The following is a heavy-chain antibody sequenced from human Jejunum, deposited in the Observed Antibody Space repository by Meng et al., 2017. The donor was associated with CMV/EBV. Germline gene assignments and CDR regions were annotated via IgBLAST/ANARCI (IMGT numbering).Heavy chain of an antibody. D-gene: IGHD2-2*01. J-gene: IGHJ6*02. V-gene: IGHV3-30-3*01. CDR3: ARDLKGWVAPAVRRIDYYGLDV. CDR2: ISYGGSNE. Sequence: MHWVRQAPGKGLEWVALISYGGSNEYYADFVKGRFTISRGNSKSTVYLHMNSLRPEDTAVYYCARDLKGWVAPAVRRIDYYGLDVWGQGTTVTVSS.